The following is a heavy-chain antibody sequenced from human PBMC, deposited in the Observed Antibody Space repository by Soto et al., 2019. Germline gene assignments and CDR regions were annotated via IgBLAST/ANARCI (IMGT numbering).Heavy chain of an antibody. CDR3: AHGIPSYTGSASYSKYNWFDP. V-gene: IGHV2-5*02. CDR1: GFSLSTSGVG. J-gene: IGHJ5*02. CDR2: IYWDDDT. D-gene: IGHD3-10*01. Sequence: QITLKESGPTLVKPTQTLTLTCTFSGFSLSTSGVGVGWIRQPPGKALEWLALIYWDDDTRYSPSLKCRLTTTMGPSNTQVAPTMPSMDPVYTAISHCAHGIPSYTGSASYSKYNWFDPGCQAPLLTV.